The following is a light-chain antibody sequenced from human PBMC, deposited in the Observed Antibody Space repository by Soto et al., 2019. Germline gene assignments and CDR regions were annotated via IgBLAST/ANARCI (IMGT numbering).Light chain of an antibody. V-gene: IGKV1-12*01. J-gene: IGKJ4*01. CDR2: DAS. CDR3: QQANSFPLT. Sequence: DVQLTQSPSTLSASVWDRVTISCRSSQTISSWLAWYQQRPGKAPKLLIYDASSLQSGVPSRFSGSGSGTDFTLTISSLQPEDFATYYCQQANSFPLTFGGGTKVDI. CDR1: QTISSW.